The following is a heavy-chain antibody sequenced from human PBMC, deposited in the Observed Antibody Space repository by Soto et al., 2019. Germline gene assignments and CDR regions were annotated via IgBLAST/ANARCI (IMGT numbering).Heavy chain of an antibody. CDR3: ARGEGYCSSTSCYNYGMDV. V-gene: IGHV4-34*01. D-gene: IGHD2-2*02. Sequence: SETLSLTCAVYGGSFSGCYWSWIRQPPGKGLEWIGEINHSGSTNYNPSLKSRVTISVDTSKNQFSLKLSSVTAADTAVYYCARGEGYCSSTSCYNYGMDVWGQGTTVTASS. CDR1: GGSFSGCY. CDR2: INHSGST. J-gene: IGHJ6*02.